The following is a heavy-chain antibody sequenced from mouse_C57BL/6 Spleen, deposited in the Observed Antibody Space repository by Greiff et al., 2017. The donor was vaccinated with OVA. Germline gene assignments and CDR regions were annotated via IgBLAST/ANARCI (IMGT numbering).Heavy chain of an antibody. CDR3: ARELRLRAMDY. CDR2: INPNNGGT. Sequence: EVQRVESGPELVKPGASVKIPCKASGYTFTDYNMDWVKQSHGKSLEWIGDINPNNGGTIYNQKFKGKATLTVDKSSSTAYMELRSLTSEDTAVYYCARELRLRAMDYWGQGTSVTVSS. D-gene: IGHD3-2*02. V-gene: IGHV1-18*01. CDR1: GYTFTDYN. J-gene: IGHJ4*01.